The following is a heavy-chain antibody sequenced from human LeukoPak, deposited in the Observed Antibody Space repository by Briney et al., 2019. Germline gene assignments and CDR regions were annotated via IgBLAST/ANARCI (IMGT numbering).Heavy chain of an antibody. CDR3: ARDAREVLLWFGEFFP. CDR2: ISGYNGNT. V-gene: IGHV1-18*01. J-gene: IGHJ5*02. D-gene: IGHD3-10*01. Sequence: RASVKVSCKASGYTFTNYGLNWVRQAPGQGLEWMGWISGYNGNTKYAQKFQGRVMLTTDTSTSTAYMELRSLRSDDTAVYYCARDAREVLLWFGEFFPWGQGTLVTVSS. CDR1: GYTFTNYG.